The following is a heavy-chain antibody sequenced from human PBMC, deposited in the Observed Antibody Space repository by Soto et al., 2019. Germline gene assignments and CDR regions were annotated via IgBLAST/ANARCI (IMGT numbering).Heavy chain of an antibody. CDR1: GGSISSYY. CDR3: ARDRLDYFDY. CDR2: IYYSGST. V-gene: IGHV4-59*01. D-gene: IGHD2-21*01. J-gene: IGHJ4*02. Sequence: PSETLSLTCTVSGGSISSYYWSWIRQPPGKGLEWIGYIYYSGSTNYNPSLKSQVTISVDTSKSQFSLKLSSVTAADTAVYYCARDRLDYFDYWGQGTPVTVSS.